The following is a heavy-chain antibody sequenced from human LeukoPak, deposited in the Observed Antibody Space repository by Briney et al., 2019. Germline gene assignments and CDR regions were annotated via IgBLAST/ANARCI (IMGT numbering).Heavy chain of an antibody. D-gene: IGHD5-18*01. CDR2: IYYSGST. Sequence: SETLSLTCTVSGGSINSSSYYWGWIRQPPGKGLEWIGSIYYSGSTYYNPSLKSRVTISVDTSKNQFSLKLSSVTAADTAVYYCARQRIQLWLQGQGPGGYFDYWGQGTLVTVSS. J-gene: IGHJ4*02. CDR3: ARQRIQLWLQGQGPGGYFDY. CDR1: GGSINSSSYY. V-gene: IGHV4-39*01.